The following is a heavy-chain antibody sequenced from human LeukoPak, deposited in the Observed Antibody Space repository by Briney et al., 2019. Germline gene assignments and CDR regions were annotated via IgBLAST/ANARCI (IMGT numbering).Heavy chain of an antibody. D-gene: IGHD6-13*01. CDR2: ISSSSSYI. CDR3: ASTAAGEAGYFDY. J-gene: IGHJ4*02. Sequence: GSLRLPCAASGFTFSSYSMNWVRQAPGKGLEWVSSISSSSSYIYYADSVKGRFTISRDNAKNSLYLQMNSLRAEDTAVYYCASTAAGEAGYFDYWGQGTLVTVSS. V-gene: IGHV3-21*04. CDR1: GFTFSSYS.